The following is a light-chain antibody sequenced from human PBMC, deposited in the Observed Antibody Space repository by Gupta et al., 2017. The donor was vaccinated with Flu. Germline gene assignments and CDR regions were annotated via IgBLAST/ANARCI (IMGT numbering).Light chain of an antibody. J-gene: IGKJ4*01. CDR1: QRINSIY. CDR3: QQYNNSPLT. Sequence: ERATLSCRTSQRINSIYVAWYQQKPGQAPRLLIYGSSNRATGIPDRFSGSGSGTDFTLTISRLEPEDSAVYYCQQYNNSPLTFGGGTKVEI. V-gene: IGKV3-20*01. CDR2: GSS.